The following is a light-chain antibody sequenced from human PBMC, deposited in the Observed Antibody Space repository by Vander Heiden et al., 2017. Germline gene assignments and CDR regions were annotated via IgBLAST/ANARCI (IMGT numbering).Light chain of an antibody. Sequence: HSVLTQPPSAPLSTGPSVTISCTGTSSDVGGYNYVSWYQHHPGKAPRLMIYEVSKRPSGVPDRFSGSKSGNTASLTVSGLQAEDEADYYCSSYTGSNNLIFGGGTKLTVL. CDR2: EVS. J-gene: IGLJ2*01. CDR3: SSYTGSNNLI. CDR1: SSDVGGYNY. V-gene: IGLV2-8*01.